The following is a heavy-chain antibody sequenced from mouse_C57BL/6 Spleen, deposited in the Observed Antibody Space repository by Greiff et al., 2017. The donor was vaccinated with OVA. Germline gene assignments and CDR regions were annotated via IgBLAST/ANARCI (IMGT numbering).Heavy chain of an antibody. V-gene: IGHV5-17*01. D-gene: IGHD2-4*01. CDR3: ARSGDYTVDY. Sequence: EVKLMESGGGLVKPGGSLKLSCAASGFTFSDYGMHWVRQAPEKGLEWVAYISSGSSTIYYADTVKGRFTISRDNAKNTLFLQMTSLTSEDTATYDCARSGDYTVDYWGQGTLVTVSA. CDR1: GFTFSDYG. J-gene: IGHJ3*01. CDR2: ISSGSSTI.